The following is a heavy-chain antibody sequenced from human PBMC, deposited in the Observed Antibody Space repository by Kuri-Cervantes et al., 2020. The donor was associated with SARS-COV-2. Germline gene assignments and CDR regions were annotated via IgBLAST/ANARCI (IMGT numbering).Heavy chain of an antibody. CDR2: IWYGGSNK. J-gene: IGHJ4*02. V-gene: IGHV3-33*01. Sequence: GESLKISCAASGFTFSSYGMHWVRQAPGKGLEWVAVIWYGGSNKYYADSVKGRFTISRDNSKNTLYLQMNSLRAEDTAVYYCARDVSRIAAALVPDYWGQGTLVTVSS. D-gene: IGHD6-13*01. CDR1: GFTFSSYG. CDR3: ARDVSRIAAALVPDY.